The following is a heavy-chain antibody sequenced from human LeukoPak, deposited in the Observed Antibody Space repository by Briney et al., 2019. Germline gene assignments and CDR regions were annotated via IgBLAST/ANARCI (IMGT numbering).Heavy chain of an antibody. J-gene: IGHJ4*02. CDR1: GFNFDRYT. V-gene: IGHV3-43*01. CDR3: AKELDTMFFDY. D-gene: IGHD5-18*01. CDR2: AGWAGGTT. Sequence: GGSLRLSCATSGFNFDRYTIHWVRQAPGKGLEWVSLAGWAGGTTYYSDSVRGRFTISRDSGKNSVYLQMNSLTTDDTAFYFCAKELDTMFFDYWGQGALVTVSS.